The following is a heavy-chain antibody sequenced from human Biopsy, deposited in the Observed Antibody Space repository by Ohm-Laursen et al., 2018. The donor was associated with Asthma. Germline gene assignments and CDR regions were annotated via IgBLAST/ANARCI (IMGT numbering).Heavy chain of an antibody. D-gene: IGHD4-17*01. V-gene: IGHV1-58*01. J-gene: IGHJ4*02. CDR2: IVLGSGDT. Sequence: GASVKVSCNASGFPLTAYTFQWVRQARGLGLEWIGWIVLGSGDTNYAQKFQERVTFTRDMSTSTASMELRGLRSEDTAVYFCAAGRTSLNGESLIWGQGTLVSVSS. CDR3: AAGRTSLNGESLI. CDR1: GFPLTAYT.